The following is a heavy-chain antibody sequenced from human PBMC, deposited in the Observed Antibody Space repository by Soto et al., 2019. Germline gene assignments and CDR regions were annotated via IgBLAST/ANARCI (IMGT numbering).Heavy chain of an antibody. Sequence: PGGSLRLSCAASGFTFSSYAMSWVRQAPGKGLEWVSAISGSGGSTYYADSVKGRFTISRDNSKNTLYLQMNSLRAEDTAVYYCAKGDDSSGYYKYYFDYWGQGTLVTVSS. V-gene: IGHV3-23*01. D-gene: IGHD3-22*01. CDR1: GFTFSSYA. J-gene: IGHJ4*02. CDR3: AKGDDSSGYYKYYFDY. CDR2: ISGSGGST.